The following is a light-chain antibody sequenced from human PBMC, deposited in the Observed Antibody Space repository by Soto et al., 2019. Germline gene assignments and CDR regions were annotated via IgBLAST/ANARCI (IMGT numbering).Light chain of an antibody. CDR2: GAF. Sequence: EIVLTQSPATLSLSPGERATLSCGASQSVTSNYLAWYQLKPGQAPRLLIHGAFRRATGIPDRFSGSGSRTDFTLSISSMETEDFAVYGCQQYGSSPRTFGQGTKVDIK. CDR1: QSVTSNY. V-gene: IGKV3-20*01. J-gene: IGKJ1*01. CDR3: QQYGSSPRT.